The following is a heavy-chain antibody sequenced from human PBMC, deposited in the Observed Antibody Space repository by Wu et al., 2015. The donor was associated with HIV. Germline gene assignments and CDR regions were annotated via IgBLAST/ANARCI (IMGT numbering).Heavy chain of an antibody. Sequence: QVHLVQSGAEVKKPGASVKVSCQASGYTFTGYFMHWVRQAPGQGLEWMGWINPNSGGTNYAQKLQGRVTMTTDTSTSTAYMELRSLRSDDTAVYYCARDRSGFGVQNYYYYGMDVWGQGTTVTVSS. J-gene: IGHJ6*02. D-gene: IGHD3-10*01. CDR2: INPNSGGT. V-gene: IGHV1-2*02. CDR1: GYTFTGYF. CDR3: ARDRSGFGVQNYYYYGMDV.